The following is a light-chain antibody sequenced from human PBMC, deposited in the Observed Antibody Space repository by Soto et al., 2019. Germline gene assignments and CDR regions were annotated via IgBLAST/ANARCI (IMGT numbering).Light chain of an antibody. CDR2: EVR. J-gene: IGLJ3*02. Sequence: QSALTQPASVSGSPGQSITISCTGTSSDVGGYNFVSWYQQHPGKAPTLIIYEVRNRPSGVSNRFSGSKSGKTASLTISRLQADDEADYYCSSYSTSGTLWLFGGGTKVTVL. V-gene: IGLV2-14*01. CDR1: SSDVGGYNF. CDR3: SSYSTSGTLWL.